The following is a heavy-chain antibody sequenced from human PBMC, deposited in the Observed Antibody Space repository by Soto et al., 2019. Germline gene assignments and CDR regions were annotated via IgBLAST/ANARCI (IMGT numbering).Heavy chain of an antibody. CDR1: GYTFTSYD. CDR3: ARVRESYYGGASDY. D-gene: IGHD1-26*01. Sequence: GASVKVSCKASGYTFTSYDINWVRQATGQGLEWMGWMNPNSGNTGYAQKFQGRVTMTRNTSISTAYMELSSLRSEDTAVYYCARVRESYYGGASDYWGQGSLVTVSS. CDR2: MNPNSGNT. V-gene: IGHV1-8*01. J-gene: IGHJ4*02.